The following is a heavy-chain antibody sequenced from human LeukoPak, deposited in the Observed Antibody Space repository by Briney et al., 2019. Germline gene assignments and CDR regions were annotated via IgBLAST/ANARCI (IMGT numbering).Heavy chain of an antibody. CDR1: GYAFTNYA. CDR2: VNAGNGDT. D-gene: IGHD6-19*01. V-gene: IGHV1-3*01. Sequence: GASVKVSCKASGYAFTNYAVQWVRQAPGQRLEWMGRVNAGNGDTRYSPKFQGRVTIARDTSASTAYMELSSLTSEDTAVYYCARDLWSSGWWNYWGQGTLVTVSS. CDR3: ARDLWSSGWWNY. J-gene: IGHJ4*02.